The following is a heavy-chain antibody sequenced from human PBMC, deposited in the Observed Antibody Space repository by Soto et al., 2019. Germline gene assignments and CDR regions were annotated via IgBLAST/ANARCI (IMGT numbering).Heavy chain of an antibody. V-gene: IGHV3-33*01. CDR1: GFTLSRYG. D-gene: IGHD3-22*01. CDR2: IWYDGSNK. CDR3: ARPYYDTGFDY. J-gene: IGHJ4*02. Sequence: GGALRLSYGASGFTLSRYGMHWVRQAPGKGLEWVAVIWYDGSNKYYADSVKGRFTISRDNSKNTLYLQMNSLRAEDTAVYYCARPYYDTGFDYWGQGT.